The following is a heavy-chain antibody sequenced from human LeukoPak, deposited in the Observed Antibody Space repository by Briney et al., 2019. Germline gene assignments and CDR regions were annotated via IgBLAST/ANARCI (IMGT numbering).Heavy chain of an antibody. CDR3: AKCYYDSSTSGTDW. J-gene: IGHJ4*02. V-gene: IGHV3-23*01. Sequence: GGSLRLSCAASGFTFSNYAMSWVRQAPGKGLEWVSAISGSGGSTYYADSVVKGRFTISRDNSKNTLHLQMNSLRAEDTAVYYCAKCYYDSSTSGTDWWGQGTLVTVSS. CDR1: GFTFSNYA. D-gene: IGHD3-22*01. CDR2: ISGSGGST.